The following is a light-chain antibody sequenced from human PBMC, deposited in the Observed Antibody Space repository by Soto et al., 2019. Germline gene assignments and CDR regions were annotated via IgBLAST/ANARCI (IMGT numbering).Light chain of an antibody. CDR2: EVS. Sequence: QSALTQPASVSGSPGQSITISCTGTSTDVGDSNHVSWYQHHPGKAPKLIIYEVSYRPSGVSNRFSGSKSAYTASLTISGLQAEDEADYYCNSYTSSSTLLFGGGTKLTVL. V-gene: IGLV2-14*01. CDR1: STDVGDSNH. J-gene: IGLJ2*01. CDR3: NSYTSSSTLL.